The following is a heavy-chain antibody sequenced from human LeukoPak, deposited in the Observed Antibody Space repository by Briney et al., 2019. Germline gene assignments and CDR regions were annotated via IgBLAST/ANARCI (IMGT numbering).Heavy chain of an antibody. V-gene: IGHV3-53*01. D-gene: IGHD2-21*02. Sequence: GGSLRLSCAASGFTVSSNYMSWVRQAPGKGLEWVSLIFSGGSTYYADSVKGRFTISRDNSKNTLYLQMYSLRAEDTAVYYCAKGEESGDWAFDIWGQGTMVTVSS. CDR2: IFSGGST. CDR1: GFTVSSNY. CDR3: AKGEESGDWAFDI. J-gene: IGHJ3*02.